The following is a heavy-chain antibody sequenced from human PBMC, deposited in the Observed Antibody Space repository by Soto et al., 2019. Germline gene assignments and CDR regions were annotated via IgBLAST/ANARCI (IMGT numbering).Heavy chain of an antibody. CDR1: GFTFSSYA. D-gene: IGHD3-10*01. V-gene: IGHV3-30-3*01. J-gene: IGHJ4*02. CDR3: ARDNLVRPFDY. CDR2: ISYDGSNK. Sequence: QVQLVESGGGVVQPGRSLRLSCAASGFTFSSYAMHWVRQAPGKGLEWVAVISYDGSNKYYADSVKGRFTISRDNSKNTLYLQMNSLGAEDTAVYYCARDNLVRPFDYWGQGTLVTVSS.